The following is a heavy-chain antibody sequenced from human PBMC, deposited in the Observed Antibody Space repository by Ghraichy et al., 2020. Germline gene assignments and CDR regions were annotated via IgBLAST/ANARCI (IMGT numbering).Heavy chain of an antibody. D-gene: IGHD6-19*01. J-gene: IGHJ4*02. CDR2: ISSSSSYI. CDR1: GFTFSSYS. V-gene: IGHV3-21*01. Sequence: GESLNISCAASGFTFSSYSMNWVRQAPGKGLEWVSSISSSSSYIYYADSVKGRFTISRDNAKNSLYLQMNSLRAEDTAVYYCARVLVAGTNYWGQGTLVTVSS. CDR3: ARVLVAGTNY.